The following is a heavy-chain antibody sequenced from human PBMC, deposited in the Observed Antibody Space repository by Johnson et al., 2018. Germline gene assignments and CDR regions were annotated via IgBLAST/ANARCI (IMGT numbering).Heavy chain of an antibody. CDR3: ARVDSPYYYYYMDV. CDR1: GFTFSSYG. CDR2: ISFDGSNK. Sequence: QVQLQESGGGVVQPGRSLRLSCAASGFTFSSYGMHWVRQAPGKGLECVAVISFDGSNKYYVDSVKGRFTIPRDNSKNSLVRQMNSLRAEDTAVYYCARVDSPYYYYYMDVWGKGTTVTVSS. J-gene: IGHJ6*03. V-gene: IGHV3-30*03.